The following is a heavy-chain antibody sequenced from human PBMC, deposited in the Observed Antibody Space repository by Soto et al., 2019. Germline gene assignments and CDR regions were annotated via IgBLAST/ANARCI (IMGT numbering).Heavy chain of an antibody. D-gene: IGHD3-22*01. J-gene: IGHJ4*02. CDR1: GGSMNTFY. CDR3: ARSSGYATPLDQ. Sequence: SETLSLTCTVSGGSMNTFYWSWVRRSPGKGLEWIGYIYFRGTTHYHPSLQSRVSISIDTSQNQFSLKLNSMTTADTAVYYCARSSGYATPLDQWGQGTLVTVSS. V-gene: IGHV4-59*01. CDR2: IYFRGTT.